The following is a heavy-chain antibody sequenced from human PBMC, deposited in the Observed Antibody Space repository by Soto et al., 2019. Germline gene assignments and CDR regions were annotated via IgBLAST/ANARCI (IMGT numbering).Heavy chain of an antibody. CDR2: TRNKANSYTT. CDR3: ASLGRPYGDPPFDY. Sequence: EVQLVESGGGLVQPGGSLRLSCAASGFTFSDHYMDWVRQAPGKGLEWVGRTRNKANSYTTEYAASVKGRFTISRDDSKNSLYLQMNSLKAEDTAVYYCASLGRPYGDPPFDYWGQGTLVTVSS. J-gene: IGHJ4*02. V-gene: IGHV3-72*01. D-gene: IGHD4-17*01. CDR1: GFTFSDHY.